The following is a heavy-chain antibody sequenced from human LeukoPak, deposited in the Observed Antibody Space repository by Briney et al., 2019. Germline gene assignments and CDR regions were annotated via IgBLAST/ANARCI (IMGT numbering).Heavy chain of an antibody. J-gene: IGHJ5*02. CDR3: ASEGAPPPQPRRKSYATYDSSGYYGKTNWFDP. Sequence: EASVKVSCKASGYTFTSYGISWVRQAPGQGLEWMGWISAYNGNTNYAQKLQGRVSMTTATSTSTAYMELRSLRSDDTAVYYCASEGAPPPQPRRKSYATYDSSGYYGKTNWFDPWGQGTLVTVSS. V-gene: IGHV1-18*01. CDR2: ISAYNGNT. CDR1: GYTFTSYG. D-gene: IGHD3-22*01.